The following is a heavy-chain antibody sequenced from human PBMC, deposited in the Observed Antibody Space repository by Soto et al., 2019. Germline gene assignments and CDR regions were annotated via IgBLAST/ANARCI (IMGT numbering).Heavy chain of an antibody. J-gene: IGHJ4*02. D-gene: IGHD6-6*01. CDR1: GGSISSYY. V-gene: IGHV4-59*01. CDR2: IYYSGST. CDR3: AREGGSSSSPYYFDY. Sequence: SETLSLTCTVSGGSISSYYWSWIRQPPGKGLEWIGYIYYSGSTNYNPSLKSRVTISVDTSKNQFSLKLSSVTAADTAVYYCAREGGSSSSPYYFDYWGQGTLVTVSS.